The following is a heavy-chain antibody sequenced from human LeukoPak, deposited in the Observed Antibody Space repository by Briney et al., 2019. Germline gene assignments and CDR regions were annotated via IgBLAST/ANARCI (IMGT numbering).Heavy chain of an antibody. Sequence: SETLWLTSSLLDTPLRALFCSGCDQPPGQGLEWIGSIYYGGSTYYNPSLKSRVTISVDTSKNQFSLRLRSVTAADTAMYYCASQELSSKGYPWFDPWGQGTLVTVSS. V-gene: IGHV4-39*01. CDR1: DTPLRALF. D-gene: IGHD6-19*01. CDR2: IYYGGST. J-gene: IGHJ5*02. CDR3: ASQELSSKGYPWFDP.